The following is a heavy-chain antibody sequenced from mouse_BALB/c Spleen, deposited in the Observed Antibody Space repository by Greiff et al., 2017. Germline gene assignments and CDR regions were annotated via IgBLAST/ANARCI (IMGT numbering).Heavy chain of an antibody. CDR2: ISDGGSYT. CDR1: GFTFSDYY. Sequence: EVQLVESGGGLVKPGGSLKLSCAASGFTFSDYYMYWVRQTPEKRLEWVATISDGGSYTYYPDSVKGRFTISRDNAKNNLYLQMSSLKSEDTAMYYCARGGTTAMVFDYWGQGTTLTVSS. D-gene: IGHD1-2*01. V-gene: IGHV5-4*02. J-gene: IGHJ2*01. CDR3: ARGGTTAMVFDY.